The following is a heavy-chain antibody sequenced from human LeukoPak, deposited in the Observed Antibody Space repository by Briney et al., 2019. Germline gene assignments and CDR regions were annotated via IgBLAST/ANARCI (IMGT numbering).Heavy chain of an antibody. Sequence: GGSLRLSRAASGFTFSSHWMSWVRQAPGTGLEWVANIKQDGSEKYYVDSVKGRFTISRDNAKNSLYLQMNSLRAEDTAVYYCARDRPSSGWYGFDYWGQGTLVTVSS. D-gene: IGHD6-19*01. CDR2: IKQDGSEK. J-gene: IGHJ4*02. CDR1: GFTFSSHW. CDR3: ARDRPSSGWYGFDY. V-gene: IGHV3-7*01.